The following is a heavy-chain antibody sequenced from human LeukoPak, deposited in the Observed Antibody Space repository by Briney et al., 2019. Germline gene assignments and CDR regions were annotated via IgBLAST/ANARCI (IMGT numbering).Heavy chain of an antibody. D-gene: IGHD2-2*01. J-gene: IGHJ6*03. CDR1: GGSISSYY. Sequence: SETLSLTCNVSGGSISSYYWSWIRQPAGKGLEWLGRIYTSGSTNYNPSLKSRVTMSVDTSKNQFSLKLSSVTAADTAVYYCARDLRYQPSNYYYYYMDVWGKGTTVTVSS. CDR3: ARDLRYQPSNYYYYYMDV. V-gene: IGHV4-4*07. CDR2: IYTSGST.